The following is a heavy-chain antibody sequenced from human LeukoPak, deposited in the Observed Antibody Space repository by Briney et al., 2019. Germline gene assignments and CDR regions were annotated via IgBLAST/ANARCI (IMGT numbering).Heavy chain of an antibody. Sequence: GGSLRLSCAASGFTFSNYGMHWLRQAPGKGLEWVALISYDGSSKYYADSVKGRFAISRDNPKHTVYLQMDSLRAEDTAVYYCAKSHVSTATGTGRYFDYWGQGTLVTVSS. V-gene: IGHV3-30*18. CDR2: ISYDGSSK. CDR1: GFTFSNYG. D-gene: IGHD3-9*01. J-gene: IGHJ4*02. CDR3: AKSHVSTATGTGRYFDY.